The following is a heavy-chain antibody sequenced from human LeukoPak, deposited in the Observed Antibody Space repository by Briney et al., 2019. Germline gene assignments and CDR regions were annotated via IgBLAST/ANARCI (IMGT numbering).Heavy chain of an antibody. CDR2: IYPGNSDT. J-gene: IGHJ4*02. CDR3: AILRSGSYFPYCFDY. CDR1: GYSFTSYW. D-gene: IGHD1-26*01. V-gene: IGHV5-51*01. Sequence: GESLKISCKGSGYSFTSYWIGWVRQMPGKGLEWMGIIYPGNSDTRYSPSFQGQVTIPADKSISTAYLQWSSLKASDTAMYYCAILRSGSYFPYCFDYWGQGTLVTVSS.